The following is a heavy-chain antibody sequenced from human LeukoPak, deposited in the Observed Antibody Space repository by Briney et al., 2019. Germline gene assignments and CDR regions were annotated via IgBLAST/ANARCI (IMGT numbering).Heavy chain of an antibody. D-gene: IGHD3-9*01. Sequence: VASVTVSCKASGYTFTSYGISWVRQAPGQGLEWMGWISAYNGNTNYAQKLQGRVTMTTDTSTSTAYMELRSLRSDDTAVYYCARASTRYGWFDPWGQGTLVTVSS. J-gene: IGHJ5*02. CDR2: ISAYNGNT. CDR1: GYTFTSYG. V-gene: IGHV1-18*01. CDR3: ARASTRYGWFDP.